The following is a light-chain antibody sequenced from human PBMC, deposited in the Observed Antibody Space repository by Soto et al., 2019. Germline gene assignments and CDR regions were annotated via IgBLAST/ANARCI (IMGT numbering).Light chain of an antibody. V-gene: IGKV1-39*01. Sequence: DLQMTQSPSSLSASVGDRVTITCRASQTITTYLNWYQQKPGKAPDLLIYGASGLQSGVPSRFSGSGSGTEFTLSISSLQPEDSATYYCQQSFSMPRTFGQGTRLEIK. CDR1: QTITTY. J-gene: IGKJ5*01. CDR2: GAS. CDR3: QQSFSMPRT.